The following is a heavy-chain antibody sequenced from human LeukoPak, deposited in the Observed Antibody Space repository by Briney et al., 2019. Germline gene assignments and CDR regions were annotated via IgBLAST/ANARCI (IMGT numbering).Heavy chain of an antibody. CDR2: INHSGST. CDR3: AKPGYSSSWSPLDP. D-gene: IGHD6-13*01. CDR1: GGSISSYY. Sequence: PSETLSLTCTVSGGSISSYYWSWIRQPPGKGLEWIGEINHSGSTNYNPSLKSRVTISVDTSKNQFSLKLSSVTAADTAVYYCAKPGYSSSWSPLDPWGQGTVVTVSS. V-gene: IGHV4-34*01. J-gene: IGHJ5*02.